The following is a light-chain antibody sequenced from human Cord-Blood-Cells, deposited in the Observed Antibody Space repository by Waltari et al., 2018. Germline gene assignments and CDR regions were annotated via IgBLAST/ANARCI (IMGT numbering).Light chain of an antibody. CDR1: QSVSSSY. Sequence: EIVLTQSPGTLSLSPGERATLSCRDSQSVSSSYLAWYQQKPGQAPRLLIYGASSRATGIPDRFSGSGSGTDFTLTISRLEPEDFAVYYCQQYGSSPVTFDQGTKVEIK. J-gene: IGKJ1*01. CDR2: GAS. CDR3: QQYGSSPVT. V-gene: IGKV3-20*01.